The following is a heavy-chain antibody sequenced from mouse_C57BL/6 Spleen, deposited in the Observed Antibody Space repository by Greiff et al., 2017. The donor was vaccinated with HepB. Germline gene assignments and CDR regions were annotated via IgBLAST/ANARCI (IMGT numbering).Heavy chain of an antibody. D-gene: IGHD3-1*01. CDR2: ISSGSSTI. CDR1: GFTFSDYG. CDR3: ARSSLYYYAMDY. J-gene: IGHJ4*01. Sequence: EVMLVESGGGLVKPGGSLKLSCAASGFTFSDYGMHWVRQAPEKGLEWVAYISSGSSTIYYADTVKGRFTISRDNAKNTLFLQMTSLGSEDTAMYYGARSSLYYYAMDYWGQGTSVTVSS. V-gene: IGHV5-17*01.